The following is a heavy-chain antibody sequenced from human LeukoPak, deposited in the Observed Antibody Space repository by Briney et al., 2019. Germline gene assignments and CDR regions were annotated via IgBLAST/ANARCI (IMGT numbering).Heavy chain of an antibody. CDR3: AREWGPGSSWYFDF. CDR2: INSGDGGT. V-gene: IGHV1-46*01. D-gene: IGHD3-10*01. Sequence: ASVKVSCKASGYTFTSYDINWVRQAPGQGLEWMGAINSGDGGTTLPQKFQGRVTLTRDTSTSTLYMELSSLRSEDTAIYYCAREWGPGSSWYFDFWGQGTLVTVSS. J-gene: IGHJ4*02. CDR1: GYTFTSYD.